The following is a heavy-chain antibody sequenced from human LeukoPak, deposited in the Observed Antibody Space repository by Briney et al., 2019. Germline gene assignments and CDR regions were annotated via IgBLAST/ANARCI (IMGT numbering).Heavy chain of an antibody. CDR2: INHSGST. V-gene: IGHV4-34*01. CDR1: GGSFSGYY. J-gene: IGHJ4*02. CDR3: ARGPAGYYGPLPFDY. D-gene: IGHD3-10*01. Sequence: SETLSLTCAVYGGSFSGYYWSWIRQPPGKGLEWIGEINHSGSTNYNPSLKSRVTISVDTSKNQFSLKLSSVTAADTAVYYCARGPAGYYGPLPFDYWGQGTLVTVSS.